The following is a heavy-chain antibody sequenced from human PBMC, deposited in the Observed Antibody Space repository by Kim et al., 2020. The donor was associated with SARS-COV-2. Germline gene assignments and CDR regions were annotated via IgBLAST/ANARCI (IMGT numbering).Heavy chain of an antibody. V-gene: IGHV1-69*13. CDR2: IIPIFGTA. Sequence: SVKVSCKASGGTFSSYAISWVRQAPGQGLEWMGGIIPIFGTANYAQKFQGRVTITADESTSTAYMELSSLRSEDTAVYYCARASCSSTSCYPTYYYYGMDVWGQGTTVTVSS. D-gene: IGHD2-2*01. CDR3: ARASCSSTSCYPTYYYYGMDV. J-gene: IGHJ6*02. CDR1: GGTFSSYA.